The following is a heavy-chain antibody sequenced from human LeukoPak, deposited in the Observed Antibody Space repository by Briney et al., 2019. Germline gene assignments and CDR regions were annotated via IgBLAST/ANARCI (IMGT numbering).Heavy chain of an antibody. Sequence: SETLSLTCTVSGGXISSYYCSWIRQPPGKGLEWIGYIYYSGSTNYNPSLKSRVTISVDTSKNQFSLKLSSVTAADTAVYYCARGGEDGYNLLTFDYWGQGTMVTVSS. V-gene: IGHV4-59*08. CDR2: IYYSGST. D-gene: IGHD5-24*01. CDR1: GGXISSYY. J-gene: IGHJ4*02. CDR3: ARGGEDGYNLLTFDY.